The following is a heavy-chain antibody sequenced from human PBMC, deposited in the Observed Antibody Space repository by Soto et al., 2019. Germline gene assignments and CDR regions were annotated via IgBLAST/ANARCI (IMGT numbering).Heavy chain of an antibody. D-gene: IGHD3-22*01. CDR2: IYYSGST. J-gene: IGHJ6*03. CDR3: VRMQAVITHYYYYYYMDV. V-gene: IGHV4-31*03. Sequence: SETLSLTCTVSGGSISSGGYYWSWIRQHPGKGLEWIGYIYYSGSTYYNPSLKSRVTISVDTSENQFSLKLSSVTAADTAVYYCVRMQAVITHYYYYYYMDVWGKGTTVTVSS. CDR1: GGSISSGGYY.